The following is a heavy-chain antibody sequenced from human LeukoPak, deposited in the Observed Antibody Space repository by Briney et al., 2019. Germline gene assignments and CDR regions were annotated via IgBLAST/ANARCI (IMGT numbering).Heavy chain of an antibody. CDR3: ARDGRIVGATWSY. J-gene: IGHJ4*02. D-gene: IGHD1-26*01. Sequence: GASVKVSCKAYGYTFNSYYMHWVRQAPGQGLEWMGIINPSGGSTSYAQKFQGRVTMTRDTSTSTVYMELSSLRSEDTAVYYCARDGRIVGATWSYWGQGTLVTVSS. V-gene: IGHV1-46*02. CDR2: INPSGGST. CDR1: GYTFNSYY.